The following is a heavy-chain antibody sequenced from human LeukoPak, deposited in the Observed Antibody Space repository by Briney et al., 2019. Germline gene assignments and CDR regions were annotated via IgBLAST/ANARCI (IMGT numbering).Heavy chain of an antibody. D-gene: IGHD2-21*02. CDR1: GGSISSGGYY. CDR3: ARDCGGDCYGFGY. J-gene: IGHJ4*02. Sequence: PSETLPLTCTVSGGSISSGGYYWSWIRQHPGKGLEWMGYIYYSASTYYNPSLKSRVTISVDTSKNQFSLKLSSVTAADTAVYSCARDCGGDCYGFGYWGQGTLVTVSS. V-gene: IGHV4-31*03. CDR2: IYYSAST.